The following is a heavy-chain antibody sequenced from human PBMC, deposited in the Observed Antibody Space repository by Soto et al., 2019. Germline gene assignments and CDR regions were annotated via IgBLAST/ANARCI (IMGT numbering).Heavy chain of an antibody. CDR2: IYSSGNT. Sequence: SETLSLTCTVSGGSSSSTSYYWGWIRQPPGKGLEWIGSIYSSGNTNYNPSLKSRVTISVDKSKNQFSLKLSSVTAADTAVYYCARGLAVAGNDYWGQGTLVTVSS. CDR3: ARGLAVAGNDY. J-gene: IGHJ4*02. D-gene: IGHD6-19*01. V-gene: IGHV4-39*07. CDR1: GGSSSSTSYY.